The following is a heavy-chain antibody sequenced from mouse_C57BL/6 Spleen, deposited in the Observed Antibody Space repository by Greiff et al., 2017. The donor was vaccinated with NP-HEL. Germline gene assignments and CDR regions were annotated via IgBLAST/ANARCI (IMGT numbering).Heavy chain of an antibody. Sequence: EVQLVESGGGLVKPGGSLKLSCAASGFTFSSYAMSWVRQTPEKRLEWVATISDGGSYTYYPDNVKGRFTISRDNAKNNLYLQMSHLKSEDTAMYYCARDSYDYDGYAMDYWGQGTSVTVSS. V-gene: IGHV5-4*01. J-gene: IGHJ4*01. CDR3: ARDSYDYDGYAMDY. CDR2: ISDGGSYT. CDR1: GFTFSSYA. D-gene: IGHD2-4*01.